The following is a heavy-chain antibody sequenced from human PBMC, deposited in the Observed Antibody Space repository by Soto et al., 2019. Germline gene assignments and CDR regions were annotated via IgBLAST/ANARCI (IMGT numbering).Heavy chain of an antibody. J-gene: IGHJ6*02. CDR3: ARDSVYDILTGSSYYYYYGMDV. D-gene: IGHD3-9*01. CDR1: GGSISSGGYY. CDR2: IYYSGST. V-gene: IGHV4-31*03. Sequence: QVQLQESGPGLVKPSQALSLTCTVSGGSISSGGYYWSWIRQHPGKGLEWIGYIYYSGSTYYNPSLKSRVTISVDKSKNQLSLKLSSVTAADTAVYYCARDSVYDILTGSSYYYYYGMDVWGQGTTVTVSS.